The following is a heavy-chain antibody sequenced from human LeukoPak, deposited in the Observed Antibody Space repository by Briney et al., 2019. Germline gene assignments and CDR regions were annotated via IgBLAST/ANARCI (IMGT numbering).Heavy chain of an antibody. J-gene: IGHJ3*02. D-gene: IGHD4-11*01. CDR1: GYTFTSYG. V-gene: IGHV1-18*01. CDR2: ISAYNGNT. CDR3: ARDLPVTNPTHHDYSNYEYAFDI. Sequence: ASVKVSCKASGYTFTSYGISWVRQAPGQGLEWMGWISAYNGNTNYAQKLQGRVTMTTDTSTSTAYMELRSLRSDDTAVYYCARDLPVTNPTHHDYSNYEYAFDIWGQGTMVTVSS.